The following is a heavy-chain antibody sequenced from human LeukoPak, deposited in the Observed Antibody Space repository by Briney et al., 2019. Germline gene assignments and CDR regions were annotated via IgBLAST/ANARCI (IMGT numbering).Heavy chain of an antibody. CDR1: GFTFSGSA. Sequence: PGGSLRLSCAASGFTFSGSAMHWVRQASGKGLEWVGRIRSKTNSYATAYAASVKGRFTISRDDSKSTAYLQMNSLKTEDTAVYYCTRSPFGGSGGSWDSWFDPWGQGTLVTVSS. CDR2: IRSKTNSYAT. V-gene: IGHV3-73*01. D-gene: IGHD2-15*01. J-gene: IGHJ5*02. CDR3: TRSPFGGSGGSWDSWFDP.